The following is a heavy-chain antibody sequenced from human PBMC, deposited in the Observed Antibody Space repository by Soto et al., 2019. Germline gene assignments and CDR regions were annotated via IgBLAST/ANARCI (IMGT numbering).Heavy chain of an antibody. CDR2: IYNGGGT. D-gene: IGHD3-10*01. CDR3: ARYSASTMVAY. J-gene: IGHJ4*02. CDR1: GGSMRSSPHY. Sequence: QLQLQESGPGLVKPSETLSLTCTVSGGSMRSSPHYWGWIRQPPGKGLEWIGSIYNGGGTHYNPSLKSRVTISVDMSKNQFSLVLSSVTAADTAVYYCARYSASTMVAYWSQGSLVTVSS. V-gene: IGHV4-39*01.